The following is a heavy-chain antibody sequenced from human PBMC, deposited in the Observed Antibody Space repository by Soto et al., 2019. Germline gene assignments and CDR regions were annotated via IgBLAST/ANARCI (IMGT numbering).Heavy chain of an antibody. Sequence: QVQLVQSGAEVKKPGASVKVSCKASGYTFTSYAMHWVRQAPGQRLEWMGWINAGNGNTKYSQKFQGRVIITRDTYASTAYMELSSLRSEDTAVYYCAREGVVPPAKDYYGMDVWGQGTTVTVSS. CDR3: AREGVVPPAKDYYGMDV. J-gene: IGHJ6*02. CDR1: GYTFTSYA. CDR2: INAGNGNT. D-gene: IGHD2-2*01. V-gene: IGHV1-3*01.